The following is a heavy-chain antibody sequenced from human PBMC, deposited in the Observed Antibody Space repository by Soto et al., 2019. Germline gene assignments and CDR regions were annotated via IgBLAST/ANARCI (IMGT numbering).Heavy chain of an antibody. J-gene: IGHJ6*02. Sequence: EVQLVESGGGLVQPGGSLKLSCAASGFTFSGSAMHWVRQASGKGLEWVGRIRSKANSYATAYAASVKGRFTISRDDSKNTAYLQMNSLKPEDTAVYYCTRRVGTYGMDVWGQGTTVTVSS. CDR1: GFTFSGSA. V-gene: IGHV3-73*01. CDR3: TRRVGTYGMDV. CDR2: IRSKANSYAT. D-gene: IGHD7-27*01.